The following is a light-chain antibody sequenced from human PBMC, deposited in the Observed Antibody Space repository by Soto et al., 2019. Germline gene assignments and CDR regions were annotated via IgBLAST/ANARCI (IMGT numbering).Light chain of an antibody. CDR1: QSISSW. CDR3: QQYNSYSVYT. J-gene: IGKJ2*01. CDR2: DAS. Sequence: DIQMTQSPSTLSASVGDRVTITCRASQSISSWLAWYQQKPGKAPKLLIYDASSLESGVPSRFSGSGSGTEFTLTISSLQPDDFATYYCQQYNSYSVYTFGQGTQLEIK. V-gene: IGKV1-5*01.